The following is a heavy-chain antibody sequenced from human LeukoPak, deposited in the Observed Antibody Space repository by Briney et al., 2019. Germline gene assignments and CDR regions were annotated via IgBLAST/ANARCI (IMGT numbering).Heavy chain of an antibody. CDR2: IRYDGCNK. D-gene: IGHD6-19*01. CDR3: AKLPQSRGWEDAFDI. J-gene: IGHJ3*02. V-gene: IGHV3-30*02. Sequence: PGGSLRLSCAASGFTFSSYGMHWVRQAPGKGLEWVAFIRYDGCNKYYADSVKGRFTISRDNSKSTLYLQMNSLRAEDTAVYYCAKLPQSRGWEDAFDIWGQGTMVTVSS. CDR1: GFTFSSYG.